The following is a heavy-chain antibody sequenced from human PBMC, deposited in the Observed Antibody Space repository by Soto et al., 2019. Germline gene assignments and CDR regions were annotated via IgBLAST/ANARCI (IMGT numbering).Heavy chain of an antibody. Sequence: ASVKVSCKASGYTFTSYDINWVRQATEQGLEWMGWMNPNSGNTGYAQKFQGRVTMTRNTSISTAYMELSSLRSEDTAVYYCARGAIAAAGPYYYYYMDVWGKGTTVTGSS. J-gene: IGHJ6*03. CDR1: GYTFTSYD. V-gene: IGHV1-8*01. D-gene: IGHD6-13*01. CDR3: ARGAIAAAGPYYYYYMDV. CDR2: MNPNSGNT.